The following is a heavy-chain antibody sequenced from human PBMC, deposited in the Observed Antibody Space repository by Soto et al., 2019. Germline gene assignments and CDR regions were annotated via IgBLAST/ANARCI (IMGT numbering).Heavy chain of an antibody. J-gene: IGHJ4*02. CDR1: GGSFSGYS. V-gene: IGHV4-34*01. CDR3: ARAPQIVAMGRPFDY. D-gene: IGHD5-12*01. Sequence: SETLSLTCAVYGGSFSGYSWNWIRQPPGKGLEWIGEINHSGSTNYNPSLKSRVTISLDTSKIQFSLRLTPLTAADTAVYFCARAPQIVAMGRPFDYWGQGILVTVSS. CDR2: INHSGST.